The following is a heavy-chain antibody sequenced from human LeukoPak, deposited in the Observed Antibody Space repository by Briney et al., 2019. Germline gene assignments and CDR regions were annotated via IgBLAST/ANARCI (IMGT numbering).Heavy chain of an antibody. CDR2: INHSGST. Sequence: PSETLSLTCAVHGGSFSGYYWSWIRQPPGKGLEWIGEINHSGSTNYNPSLKSRVTISVDTSKNQFSLKLSSVTAADTAVYYCARLDYYGSGSLNDYWGQGTLVTVSS. V-gene: IGHV4-34*01. CDR3: ARLDYYGSGSLNDY. J-gene: IGHJ4*02. D-gene: IGHD3-10*01. CDR1: GGSFSGYY.